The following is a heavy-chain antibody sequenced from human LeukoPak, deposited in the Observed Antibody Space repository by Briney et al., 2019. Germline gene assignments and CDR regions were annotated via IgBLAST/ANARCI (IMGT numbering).Heavy chain of an antibody. CDR1: WCSLSTSGVG. V-gene: IGHV2-5*01. D-gene: IGHD3-3*01. Sequence: SGPTLVKPSQTLTLTFTFSWCSLSTSGVGVGWIRHPPRKSLGWLTLIYWNDDQRYRLSLMSRLASPKDTCKNQVVLTITNMDPVDRATCYCAPHLAFWDACDIWGRGTMDTVSS. CDR3: APHLAFWDACDI. CDR2: IYWNDDQ. J-gene: IGHJ3*02.